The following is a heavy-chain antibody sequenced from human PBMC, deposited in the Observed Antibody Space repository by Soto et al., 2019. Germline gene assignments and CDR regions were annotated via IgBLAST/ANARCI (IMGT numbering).Heavy chain of an antibody. CDR1: GGTFSSYA. CDR3: ARVALEDQDARYSYYGMDV. J-gene: IGHJ6*02. Sequence: QVQLVQSGAEVKKPGSSVKVSCKASGGTFSSYAISWVRQAPGQGLEWMGGIIPIFGTANYAQRFQGRVTITEDEATSTAYMELSSLRSEDTVVYYYARVALEDQDARYSYYGMDVWGQGTTVTVSS. CDR2: IIPIFGTA. D-gene: IGHD1-1*01. V-gene: IGHV1-69*12.